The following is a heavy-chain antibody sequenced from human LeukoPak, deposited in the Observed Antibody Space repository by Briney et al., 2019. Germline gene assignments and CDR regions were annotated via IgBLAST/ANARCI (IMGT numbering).Heavy chain of an antibody. D-gene: IGHD3-22*01. Sequence: ASVKVSCKAFGYTFTGYYMHWVRQAPRQGLEWMGWINPNRGGTNYAQKFQGRVTMTRHTSISTAYMELSRLRSDDTAVYYCASVPYYYDWRADFDIWGQGTMVTVSS. CDR2: INPNRGGT. CDR1: GYTFTGYY. V-gene: IGHV1-2*02. CDR3: ASVPYYYDWRADFDI. J-gene: IGHJ3*02.